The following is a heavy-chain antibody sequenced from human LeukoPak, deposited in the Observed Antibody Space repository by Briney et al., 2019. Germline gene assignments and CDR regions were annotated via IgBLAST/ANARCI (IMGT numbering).Heavy chain of an antibody. CDR3: ARGREVGRMRAFDY. D-gene: IGHD1-26*01. CDR1: GCRLHKYW. V-gene: IGHV5-51*01. CDR2: IYPGDSDT. J-gene: IGHJ3*01. Sequence: GESLIPYCKYPGCRLHKYWIWCVRQMPGKGLEWMGIIYPGDSDTRYSPSFQGQVTISADTAISPAYLQWTRLCISVTAISNCARGREVGRMRAFDYWGQGTMVTVSS.